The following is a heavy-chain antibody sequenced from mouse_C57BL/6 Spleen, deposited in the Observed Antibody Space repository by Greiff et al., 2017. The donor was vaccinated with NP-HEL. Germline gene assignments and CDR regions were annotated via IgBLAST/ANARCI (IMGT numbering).Heavy chain of an antibody. CDR1: GYTFTDYN. Sequence: VQLQQSGPELVKPGASVKIPCKASGYTFTDYNMDWVKQSHGKSLEWIGDINPNNGGTNYNQKFKGKATLTVDKSSSTAYMELRSLTSEDTAVDYCARRIYGYDVDYFDYWGQGTTLTVSS. D-gene: IGHD2-2*01. CDR2: INPNNGGT. CDR3: ARRIYGYDVDYFDY. J-gene: IGHJ2*01. V-gene: IGHV1-18*01.